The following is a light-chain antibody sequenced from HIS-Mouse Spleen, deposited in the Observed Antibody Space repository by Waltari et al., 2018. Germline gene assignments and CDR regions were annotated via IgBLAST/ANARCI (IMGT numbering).Light chain of an antibody. CDR1: SGINVGTYR. CDR3: MIWHSSAWV. CDR2: YKSDSDK. V-gene: IGLV5-45*03. J-gene: IGLJ3*02. Sequence: QAVLTQPSSLSASPGASASLTCTLRSGINVGTYRIYWYQQKPGSPPQYLLRYKSDSDKQQGSGFPSRCSGSKDGSANSGILLISGLQSEDEADYYCMIWHSSAWVFGGGTKLTVL.